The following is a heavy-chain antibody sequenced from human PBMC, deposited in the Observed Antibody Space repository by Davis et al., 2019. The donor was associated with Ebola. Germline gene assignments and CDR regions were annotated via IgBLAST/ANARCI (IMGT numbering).Heavy chain of an antibody. D-gene: IGHD6-19*01. V-gene: IGHV3-69-1*01. CDR2: LGTSADT. CDR3: ARELAVAFFDY. J-gene: IGHJ4*02. CDR1: GFVFRNYV. Sequence: GESLKISCAASGFVFRNYVMSWVRQAPGKGLEWVSTLGTSADTYYADSVKGRFTVSRDNAKNSLYLQMNSLRAEDTAVYYCARELAVAFFDYWGQGTLVTVSS.